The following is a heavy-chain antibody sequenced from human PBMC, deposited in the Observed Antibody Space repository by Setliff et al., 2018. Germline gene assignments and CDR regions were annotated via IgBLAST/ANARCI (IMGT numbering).Heavy chain of an antibody. CDR2: DRGYYK. CDR1: GFTFNDYG. D-gene: IGHD2-21*01. V-gene: IGHV3-30*19. J-gene: IGHJ4*02. Sequence: GGSLSLSCKTSGFTFNDYGIQWVRQAPGKGLGWVASDRGYYKYYADSVRGRLTVSRDKSKNTVFLEMNSLRVDDTATYYCAREGLTGPVVISVAYYFGSWGQGTVVTVSS. CDR3: AREGLTGPVVISVAYYFGS.